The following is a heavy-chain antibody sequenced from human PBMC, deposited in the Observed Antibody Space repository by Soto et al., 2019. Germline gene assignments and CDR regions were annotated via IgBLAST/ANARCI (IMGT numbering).Heavy chain of an antibody. J-gene: IGHJ4*02. V-gene: IGHV3-73*02. Sequence: EVQLVESGGGLVQPGGSLKLSCAASGFSFIGSAMHWVRQASGKGLEWVGRMRSRANSYATTYAESLKGRFTISRDDSKNTAYLQMNSLKTEDTAVYYCTTSANDKFVDYWGQGTLVTVS. CDR2: MRSRANSYAT. CDR3: TTSANDKFVDY. D-gene: IGHD5-12*01. CDR1: GFSFIGSA.